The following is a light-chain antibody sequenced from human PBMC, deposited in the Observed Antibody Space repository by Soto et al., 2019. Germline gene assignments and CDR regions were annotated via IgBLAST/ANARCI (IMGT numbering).Light chain of an antibody. Sequence: ENVLTQSPGTLSLSPGERATLSCRASQSVISSYLAWYQQKPGQAPRLLIYSTSTRATGIPDRFSGSGPGTDFTLTISRLEPEDFAVYYCQQYGSSLWTFGQGTKVEIK. CDR2: STS. CDR1: QSVISSY. V-gene: IGKV3-20*01. J-gene: IGKJ1*01. CDR3: QQYGSSLWT.